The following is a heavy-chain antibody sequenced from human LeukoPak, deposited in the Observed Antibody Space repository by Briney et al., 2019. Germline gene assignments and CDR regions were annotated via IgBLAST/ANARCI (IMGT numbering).Heavy chain of an antibody. CDR3: ARDPNYYGSGSYRNFDY. CDR2: INHSGST. J-gene: IGHJ4*02. CDR1: GGSFSGYL. Sequence: PSETLSLTCAVFGGSFSGYLWSWVRQPPGKGLEWIGEINHSGSTNYNPSLKSRVTISVDTSKNQFSLKLSSVTAADTAVYYCARDPNYYGSGSYRNFDYWGQGTLVTVSS. V-gene: IGHV4-34*01. D-gene: IGHD3-10*01.